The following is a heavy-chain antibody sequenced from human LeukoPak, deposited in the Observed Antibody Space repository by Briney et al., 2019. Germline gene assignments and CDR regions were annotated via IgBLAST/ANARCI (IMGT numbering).Heavy chain of an antibody. V-gene: IGHV1-2*02. Sequence: ASVKVSCKASGYTFTGYYMHWVRQAPGQGLEWMVWINPNSGGTNYAQKFQGRVTMTRDTSISTAYMELSRLRSDDTAVYYCARVWGIVVVPAAAFDPWGQGTLVTVSS. CDR1: GYTFTGYY. CDR2: INPNSGGT. CDR3: ARVWGIVVVPAAAFDP. J-gene: IGHJ5*02. D-gene: IGHD2-2*01.